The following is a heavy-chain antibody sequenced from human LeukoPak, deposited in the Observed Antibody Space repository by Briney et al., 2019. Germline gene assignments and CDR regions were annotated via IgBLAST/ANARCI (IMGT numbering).Heavy chain of an antibody. J-gene: IGHJ1*01. CDR3: AKDRGYYYAEYFQH. CDR1: GFTFSSYA. V-gene: IGHV3-23*01. D-gene: IGHD3-22*01. Sequence: GGSLRLSCAASGFTFSSYAMSWVRQAPGKGPEWVSAISGSGGSTYYADSVKGRFTISRDNSKNTLYLQMNSLRAEDTAVYYCAKDRGYYYAEYFQHWGQGTLATVSS. CDR2: ISGSGGST.